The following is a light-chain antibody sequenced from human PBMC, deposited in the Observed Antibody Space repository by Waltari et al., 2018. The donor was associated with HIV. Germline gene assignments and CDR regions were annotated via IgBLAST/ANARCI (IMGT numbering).Light chain of an antibody. J-gene: IGKJ4*01. CDR2: GAS. CDR3: QQYTSFPLT. V-gene: IGKV1-16*02. Sequence: DVQMTQSPSSLSASLGDRVIISCRASQDISNLLAWFQKRPGKAPKSLIYGASTLQTGVPSSKFSGTGSGTDFTLTITNLQPEDVATYYCQQYTSFPLTFGGGTTVEI. CDR1: QDISNL.